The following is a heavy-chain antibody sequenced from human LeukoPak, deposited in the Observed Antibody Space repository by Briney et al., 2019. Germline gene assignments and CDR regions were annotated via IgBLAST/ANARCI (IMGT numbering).Heavy chain of an antibody. Sequence: KPGASVKVSCKASGYTFSNYGISWVRQAPGLGLEWMGWTSYNGNTNYAQKFQDRVTTTTDTSTTTAYMELRSLGSDDTAVYYCARHSGSGWQALGYWGQGTLVTVSS. CDR1: GYTFSNYG. CDR2: TSYNGNT. D-gene: IGHD6-19*01. J-gene: IGHJ4*02. CDR3: ARHSGSGWQALGY. V-gene: IGHV1-18*04.